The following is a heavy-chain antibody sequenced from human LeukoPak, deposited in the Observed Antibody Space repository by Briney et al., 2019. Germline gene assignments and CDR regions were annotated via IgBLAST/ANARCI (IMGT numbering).Heavy chain of an antibody. V-gene: IGHV4-34*01. Sequence: SETLSLTCAVYGGSFSGYYWSWIRQPPGKGLEWIGEINHSGSTNYNPSLKSRVTISVDTSKNQFSLKLSSVTAADTAVYYCARDGYTFYYYYYMDVWGKGTTVTISS. CDR3: ARDGYTFYYYYYMDV. J-gene: IGHJ6*03. CDR2: INHSGST. D-gene: IGHD5-24*01. CDR1: GGSFSGYY.